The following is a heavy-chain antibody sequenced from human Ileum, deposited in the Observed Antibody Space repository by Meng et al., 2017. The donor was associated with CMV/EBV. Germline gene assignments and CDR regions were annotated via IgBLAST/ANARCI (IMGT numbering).Heavy chain of an antibody. CDR1: GDSVSSNSAA. CDR2: TYYRSKWYY. CDR3: ARVVDGHFDP. J-gene: IGHJ5*02. Sequence: SCAISGDSVSSNSAAWNWIRQSPSRGLEWLGRTYYRSKWYYDYALSVKSLISINPDTSKNQFSLQLNSVTPEDTAVYYCARVVDGHFDPWGQGALVTVSS. D-gene: IGHD5-24*01. V-gene: IGHV6-1*01.